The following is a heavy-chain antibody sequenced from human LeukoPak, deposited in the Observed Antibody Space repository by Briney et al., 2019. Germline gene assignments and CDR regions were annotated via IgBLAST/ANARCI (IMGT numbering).Heavy chain of an antibody. J-gene: IGHJ4*02. Sequence: SETLSLTCTVSGGSISSYYWSWIRQPPGKGLEWIGYIYYSGSTNYNPSLKSRVTISVDTSKNQFSLKLSSVTAADTAVYYCATSFSGYLGYFDYWGQGTLVTVSS. CDR1: GGSISSYY. CDR2: IYYSGST. D-gene: IGHD3-22*01. CDR3: ATSFSGYLGYFDY. V-gene: IGHV4-59*01.